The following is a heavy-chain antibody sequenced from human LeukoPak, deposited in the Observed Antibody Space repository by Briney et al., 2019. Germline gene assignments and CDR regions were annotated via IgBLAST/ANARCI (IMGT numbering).Heavy chain of an antibody. V-gene: IGHV3-33*01. CDR3: ARAAYDSSGYLTL. Sequence: QPGRSLRLSCAASGFTFSSYGMHWVRPAPGKGLEWVAVIWYDGTNKYYADSVKGRFTISRDNSKNTLFLQMNSLRAEDTAVYYCARAAYDSSGYLTLWGQGALVTVSS. D-gene: IGHD3-22*01. J-gene: IGHJ4*02. CDR2: IWYDGTNK. CDR1: GFTFSSYG.